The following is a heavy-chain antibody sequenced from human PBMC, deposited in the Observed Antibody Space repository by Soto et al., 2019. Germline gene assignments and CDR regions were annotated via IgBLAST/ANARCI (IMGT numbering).Heavy chain of an antibody. D-gene: IGHD6-19*01. Sequence: QLQLQESGPGLVKPSETLSLTCTVSGGSTSSSSYYWGWIRQPPGKGLEWIGSIYYSGSTSFNPSLKSRVTMSVYTPKNQFSLKLSSVTAADTAIYYCGRHGLTDWYSSAWIDYWGQGTLVTVSS. CDR3: GRHGLTDWYSSAWIDY. J-gene: IGHJ4*02. V-gene: IGHV4-39*01. CDR2: IYYSGST. CDR1: GGSTSSSSYY.